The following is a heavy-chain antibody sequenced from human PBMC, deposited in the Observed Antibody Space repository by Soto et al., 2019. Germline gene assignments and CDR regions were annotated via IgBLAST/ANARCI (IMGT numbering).Heavy chain of an antibody. CDR2: IYYSGST. CDR1: GGSISSGDYY. J-gene: IGHJ5*02. CDR3: ARGTYFFGSGRHLGCSDP. D-gene: IGHD3-10*01. V-gene: IGHV4-30-4*01. Sequence: PSETLSLTCTVSGGSISSGDYYWGWIRQPPGKGLEWIGYIYYSGSTYYNPSLKSRVTISVDTSKNQFSLKLSSVTPADTSVYYCARGTYFFGSGRHLGCSDPWCPGTLVTVSS.